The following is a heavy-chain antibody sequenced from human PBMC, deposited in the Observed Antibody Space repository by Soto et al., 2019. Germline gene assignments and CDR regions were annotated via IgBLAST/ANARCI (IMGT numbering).Heavy chain of an antibody. D-gene: IGHD2-15*01. J-gene: IGHJ3*02. CDR1: GGSISSGGYY. CDR3: ARDLKLGYCSSVSCYPRYGAFDI. V-gene: IGHV4-31*03. Sequence: QVQLQESGPGLVKPSQTLSLTCTVSGGSISSGGYYWSWIRQHPGKGLEWIGYIYYSGSTNYNPSHKSRVNISVDTSTNQFSLKLSSVTGAETAVYYCARDLKLGYCSSVSCYPRYGAFDIWGQGTMVTVSS. CDR2: IYYSGST.